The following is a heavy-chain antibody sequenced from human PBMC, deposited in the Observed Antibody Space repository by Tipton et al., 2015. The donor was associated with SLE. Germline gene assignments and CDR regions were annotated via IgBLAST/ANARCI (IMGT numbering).Heavy chain of an antibody. CDR3: ARDLIGESYSVADAFDI. CDR1: GGSFSGYY. J-gene: IGHJ3*02. Sequence: TLSLTCAVYGGSFSGYYWSWIRQPPGKGLEWIGSFYYTGSTYYNPSLKSRVTISIHTSKTQFSLNLSSVTAADTAVYYCARDLIGESYSVADAFDIWGQGTMVTVSS. V-gene: IGHV4-34*11. CDR2: FYYTGST. D-gene: IGHD2-21*01.